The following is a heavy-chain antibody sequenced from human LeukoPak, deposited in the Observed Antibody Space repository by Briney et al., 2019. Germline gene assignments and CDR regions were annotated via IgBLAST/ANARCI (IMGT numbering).Heavy chain of an antibody. CDR2: ISSSGSTI. CDR3: ARGGWDYYDSSGSGNWFDP. J-gene: IGHJ5*02. CDR1: GFTFSDYY. Sequence: PGGSLRLSCAASGFTFSDYYMGWIRQAPGKGLEWVSYISSSGSTIYYADSVKGRFTISRDNAKNSLYLQMNSLRAEDTAVYYCARGGWDYYDSSGSGNWFDPWGQGTLVTVSS. V-gene: IGHV3-11*01. D-gene: IGHD3-22*01.